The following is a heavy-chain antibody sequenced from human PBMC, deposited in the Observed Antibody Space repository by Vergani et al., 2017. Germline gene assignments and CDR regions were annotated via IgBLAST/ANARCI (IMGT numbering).Heavy chain of an antibody. D-gene: IGHD6-19*01. Sequence: VQLVESGAEVKKPGASVKVSCKASGYTFTDYYMNWVRQAPGQGLEWMGRINPNSGGTNYAQKFQGRVTMTRDTSISTAYMEVSRLRSEDTAVYYCARGYSSGWPSLALFDYWGQGTLVTVSS. CDR1: GYTFTDYY. V-gene: IGHV1-2*06. CDR2: INPNSGGT. J-gene: IGHJ4*02. CDR3: ARGYSSGWPSLALFDY.